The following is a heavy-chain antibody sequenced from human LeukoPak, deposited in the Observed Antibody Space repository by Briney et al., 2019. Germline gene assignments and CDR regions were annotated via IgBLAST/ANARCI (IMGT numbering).Heavy chain of an antibody. CDR3: AKAPPYSSGWLYYFDY. CDR1: GFTFSNYA. Sequence: GGSLRLSCAASGFTFSNYAMSWVRQAPGKGLEWVSGISGSGGTTYYADSVQGRFTISRDNSKNTLYLQMNSLRAEDTAVYYCAKAPPYSSGWLYYFDYWGQGTLVTVSS. J-gene: IGHJ4*02. D-gene: IGHD6-19*01. CDR2: ISGSGGTT. V-gene: IGHV3-23*01.